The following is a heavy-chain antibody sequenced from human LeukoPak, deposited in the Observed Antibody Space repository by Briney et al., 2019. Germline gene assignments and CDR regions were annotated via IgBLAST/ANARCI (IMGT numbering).Heavy chain of an antibody. V-gene: IGHV1-2*02. D-gene: IGHD3-22*01. Sequence: ASVKVSCKASGYTFTGYYMHWVRQAPGQGLEWMGWINPNSGGTNYAQKFQGRVTMTRDTSISTAYMELSRLRSDDTAVYYCARETGETYYDSSGAYAFDIWGQGTMVTVSS. J-gene: IGHJ3*02. CDR3: ARETGETYYDSSGAYAFDI. CDR1: GYTFTGYY. CDR2: INPNSGGT.